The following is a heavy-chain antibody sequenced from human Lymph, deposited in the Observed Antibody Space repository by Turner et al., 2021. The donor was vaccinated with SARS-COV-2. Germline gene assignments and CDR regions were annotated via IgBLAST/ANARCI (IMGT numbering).Heavy chain of an antibody. CDR2: INPDSGGT. CDR1: GYPFTGYY. V-gene: IGHV1-2*02. D-gene: IGHD3-22*01. J-gene: IGHJ3*01. CDR3: ARGGLYYYDSSAYYGDAFDF. Sequence: QVQLVQSGAEVKEPGASVKVSCKASGYPFTGYYMPWVRQAPGQGLEWMGWINPDSGGTNYAQNFQDRVTMTRDTSISTAYMELSRLRSDDTAVYYCARGGLYYYDSSAYYGDAFDFWGQGTMVTVSS.